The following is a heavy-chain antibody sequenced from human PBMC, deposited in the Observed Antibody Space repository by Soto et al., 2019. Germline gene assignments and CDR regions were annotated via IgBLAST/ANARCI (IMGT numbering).Heavy chain of an antibody. CDR2: VWYDGRNK. CDR1: GFTFSSHG. V-gene: IGHV3-33*01. D-gene: IGHD5-12*01. J-gene: IGHJ6*02. CDR3: VRAAGYSGNDYVYYYGMDV. Sequence: QVQVVESGGGVVQPGRSLRLSCAASGFTFSSHGMHWVRQAPGKGLEWVALVWYDGRNKDYADSVKGRFTISRDNSKNTLYLQMNSLRDEYTAVYYCVRAAGYSGNDYVYYYGMDVWGQGTTVTVSS.